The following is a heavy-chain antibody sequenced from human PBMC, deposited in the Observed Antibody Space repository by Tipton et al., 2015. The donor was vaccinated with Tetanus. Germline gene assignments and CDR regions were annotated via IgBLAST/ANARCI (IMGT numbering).Heavy chain of an antibody. D-gene: IGHD6-13*01. V-gene: IGHV4-4*07. J-gene: IGHJ5*02. CDR2: IDASGST. CDR1: GGSLSSNY. Sequence: TLSLTCTVSGGSLSSNYWTWIRQPAGKGLEWIGRIDASGSTDYNPSLKSRVTMSVDTSENQFSLKLSSVIAADTAIYYCARVRSAAYTTNWYSGDNWFGPWGQGTLVTVSS. CDR3: ARVRSAAYTTNWYSGDNWFGP.